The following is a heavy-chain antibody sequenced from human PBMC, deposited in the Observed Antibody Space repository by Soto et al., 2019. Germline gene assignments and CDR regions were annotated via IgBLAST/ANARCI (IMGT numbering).Heavy chain of an antibody. J-gene: IGHJ6*02. D-gene: IGHD3-3*01. CDR2: INPNSGGT. CDR3: ARGTYDFWSGYYWDNGWGPSDPYMDV. V-gene: IGHV1-2*02. Sequence: GASMKVSCKASGYTFTGYYMHWVRQAPVQVLERMGCINPNSGGTNYAQKFQGRVTMTRDTSISTAYMELSRLRSDDTAVYYCARGTYDFWSGYYWDNGWGPSDPYMDVRGQGNTVTVCS. CDR1: GYTFTGYY.